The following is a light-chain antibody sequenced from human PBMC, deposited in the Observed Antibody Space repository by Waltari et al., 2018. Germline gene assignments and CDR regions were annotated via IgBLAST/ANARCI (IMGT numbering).Light chain of an antibody. CDR3: QSYNSTGWV. CDR2: ENN. V-gene: IGLV6-57*03. CDR1: RGSIVSNY. J-gene: IGLJ3*02. Sequence: FMLTQPHSVSESPGKRVTISCTRSRGSIVSNYVQWYQQRPGSAPTTIIYENNRRPSGVPDRFSVSIDSSSNSASLVISGVKTEDEADYYLQSYNSTGWVFGGGTKLTVL.